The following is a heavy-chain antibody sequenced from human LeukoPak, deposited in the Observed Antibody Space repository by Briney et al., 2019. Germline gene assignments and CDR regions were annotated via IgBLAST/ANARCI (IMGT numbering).Heavy chain of an antibody. CDR1: GYTFTGYY. CDR2: INPNSGGT. D-gene: IGHD1-26*01. J-gene: IGHJ6*03. Sequence: GASVKVSCKASGYTFTGYYMHWVRQAPGQGLEWMGWINPNSGGTNYAQKFQGRVTMTRDTSISTAYMELSRLRSDDTAVYYCAKNIVGATWDYYYYMDVWAKGPRSPSP. CDR3: AKNIVGATWDYYYYMDV. V-gene: IGHV1-2*02.